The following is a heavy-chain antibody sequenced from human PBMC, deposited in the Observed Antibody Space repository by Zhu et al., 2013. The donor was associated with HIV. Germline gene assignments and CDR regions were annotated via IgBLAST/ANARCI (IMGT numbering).Heavy chain of an antibody. CDR1: GYILTNYF. J-gene: IGHJ4*02. CDR3: ARGGPGRELSYFFDS. CDR2: ISAHSGYT. V-gene: IGHV1-18*01. D-gene: IGHD1-7*01. Sequence: QVQLVQSGAEVKKPGASVTVSCKASGYILTNYFITWVRQAPGQGLEWMGWISAHSGYTNYAQKFQGRITVTTDTSTSTAYMELRSLGSDDTAVYYCARGGPGRELSYFFDSWGQGTLVTVSS.